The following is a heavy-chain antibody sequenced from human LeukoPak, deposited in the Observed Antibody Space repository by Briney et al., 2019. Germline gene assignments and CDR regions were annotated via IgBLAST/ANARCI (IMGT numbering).Heavy chain of an antibody. Sequence: ASVKVSCKASGYTFTSYDINWVRQATGQGLEWMGWMNPNSGNTGYAQKFQGRVTITRNTSISTAYMELSSLRSEDTAVYYCARGAAAGTLYYYYYYMDVWGKGTTVTVSS. CDR1: GYTFTSYD. CDR2: MNPNSGNT. J-gene: IGHJ6*03. CDR3: ARGAAAGTLYYYYYYMDV. D-gene: IGHD6-13*01. V-gene: IGHV1-8*03.